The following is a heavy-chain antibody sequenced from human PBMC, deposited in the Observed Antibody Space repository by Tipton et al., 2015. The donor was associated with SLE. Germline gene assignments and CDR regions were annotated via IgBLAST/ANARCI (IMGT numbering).Heavy chain of an antibody. J-gene: IGHJ4*02. Sequence: QLVQSGAEVREPGASVKVSCKASGYIFSTSDITWVRQAPGQGLEWMGWINTHNGNTKFAQKFQDRVTMTTDTSTSTVYMELSSLRSDDTAIYFCARGLTGSRWGTLVDWGQGSLVTVSS. V-gene: IGHV1-18*01. CDR1: GYIFSTSD. D-gene: IGHD2-21*01. CDR2: INTHNGNT. CDR3: ARGLTGSRWGTLVD.